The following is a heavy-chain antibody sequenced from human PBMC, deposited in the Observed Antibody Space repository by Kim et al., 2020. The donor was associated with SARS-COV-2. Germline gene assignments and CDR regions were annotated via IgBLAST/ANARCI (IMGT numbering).Heavy chain of an antibody. CDR1: GYTFTSYY. V-gene: IGHV1-46*01. D-gene: IGHD2-15*01. CDR2: INPSGGST. J-gene: IGHJ4*02. Sequence: ASVKVSCKASGYTFTSYYMHWVRQAPGQGLEWMGIINPSGGSTSYAQKFQGRVTMTRDTSTSIVYMELSSLRSEDTAVYYCARELGDCSGGSCYSSSVFFDYWGQGTLVTVSS. CDR3: ARELGDCSGGSCYSSSVFFDY.